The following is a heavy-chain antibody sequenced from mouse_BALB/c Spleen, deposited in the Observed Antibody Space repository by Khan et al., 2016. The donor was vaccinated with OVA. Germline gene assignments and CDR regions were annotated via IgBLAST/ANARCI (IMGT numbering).Heavy chain of an antibody. J-gene: IGHJ3*01. CDR1: GFSLNNYS. V-gene: IGHV2-2*02. Sequence: QVQLKESGPGLVQPSQSLSITCTVSGFSLNNYSVHWVRQSPGKGLEWLGVIWSAGSTDYNAAFISRLTISKDNSRSQVFFKMNSLQHNDTAIYXCARRGYDYGRGALFAYWGQGTLVTVSA. D-gene: IGHD2-4*01. CDR3: ARRGYDYGRGALFAY. CDR2: IWSAGST.